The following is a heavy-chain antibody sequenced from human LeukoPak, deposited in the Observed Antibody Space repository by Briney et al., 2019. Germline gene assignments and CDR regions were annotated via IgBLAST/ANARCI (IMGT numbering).Heavy chain of an antibody. CDR2: INPNSGGT. CDR3: ARALVLRYFDWLPPHYYYYMDV. CDR1: GYTFTGYY. J-gene: IGHJ6*03. Sequence: GASVKVSCKASGYTFTGYYMHWVRQAPGQGLEWMGWINPNSGGTNYAQKFQGRVTMTRDTSISTAYMGLSRLRSDDTAVYYCARALVLRYFDWLPPHYYYYMDVWGKGTTVTISS. D-gene: IGHD3-9*01. V-gene: IGHV1-2*02.